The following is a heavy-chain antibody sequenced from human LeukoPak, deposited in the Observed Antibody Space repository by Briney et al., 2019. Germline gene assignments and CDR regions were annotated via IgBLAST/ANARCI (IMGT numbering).Heavy chain of an antibody. Sequence: PGGSLRLSCAASGFTFSSYNMNWVRQAPGKGLEWVSFISSSSSYIYYADSVKGRFTISRDNSRKMSFLQMNSLRPDDTAVYFCARDYWGQIWTDWGQGTLVIVSS. J-gene: IGHJ4*02. CDR3: ARDYWGQIWTD. V-gene: IGHV3-21*01. CDR1: GFTFSSYN. CDR2: ISSSSSYI. D-gene: IGHD3-16*01.